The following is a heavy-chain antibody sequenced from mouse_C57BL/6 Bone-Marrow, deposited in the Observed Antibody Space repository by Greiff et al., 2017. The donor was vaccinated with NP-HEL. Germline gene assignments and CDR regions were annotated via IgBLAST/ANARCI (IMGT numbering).Heavy chain of an antibody. J-gene: IGHJ4*01. Sequence: QVQLQQSGAELVRPGSSVKLSCKASGYTFTSYWMDWVKQRPGQGLEWIGNIYPSDSETHYNQKFKDKATLTVDKSSSTAYMQLSSLTSEDSAVYYCARGRIYYGSSYNYAMDYWGQGTSVTVSS. CDR2: IYPSDSET. D-gene: IGHD1-1*01. V-gene: IGHV1-61*01. CDR1: GYTFTSYW. CDR3: ARGRIYYGSSYNYAMDY.